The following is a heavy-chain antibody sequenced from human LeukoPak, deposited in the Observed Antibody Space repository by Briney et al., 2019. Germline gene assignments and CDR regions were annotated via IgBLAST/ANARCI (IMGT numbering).Heavy chain of an antibody. CDR1: GFTFSSFS. CDR3: AKSHERTSWFCFDY. J-gene: IGHJ4*02. V-gene: IGHV3-23*01. D-gene: IGHD6-13*01. Sequence: PGGSLRLSCSASGFTFSSFSMSWVRQAPGKGLEWVSAISASGGSSYYADSMKGRFTISRDNSKNTLYLQLHSLTAEDTAVYYCAKSHERTSWFCFDYWGQGTLVTVSS. CDR2: ISASGGSS.